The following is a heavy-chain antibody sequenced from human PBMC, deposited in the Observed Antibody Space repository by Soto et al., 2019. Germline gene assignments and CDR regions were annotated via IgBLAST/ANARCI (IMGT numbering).Heavy chain of an antibody. J-gene: IGHJ5*02. CDR2: ISGSGGST. CDR3: ARDAITIFGVVIPPNWFDP. Sequence: PGGSLRLSCAASGFTFSSYAMSWVRQAPGKGLEWVSAISGSGGSTYYADSVKGRFTISRDNSKNTLYLQMNSLRAEDTAVYYCARDAITIFGVVIPPNWFDPWGQGTLVTVSS. CDR1: GFTFSSYA. V-gene: IGHV3-23*01. D-gene: IGHD3-3*01.